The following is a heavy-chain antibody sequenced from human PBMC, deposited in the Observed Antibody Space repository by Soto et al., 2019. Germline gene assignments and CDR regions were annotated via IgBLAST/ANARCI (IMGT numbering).Heavy chain of an antibody. CDR3: ARAYDFWSGQDAFDI. J-gene: IGHJ3*02. Sequence: SVKVSCKASGGTFSSYTISLVRQAPGQGLEWMGRIIPILGIANYAQKFQGRVTITVDKSTSTAYMELSSLRSEDTAVYYCARAYDFWSGQDAFDIWGQGTMVTVS. V-gene: IGHV1-69*02. CDR2: IIPILGIA. D-gene: IGHD3-3*01. CDR1: GGTFSSYT.